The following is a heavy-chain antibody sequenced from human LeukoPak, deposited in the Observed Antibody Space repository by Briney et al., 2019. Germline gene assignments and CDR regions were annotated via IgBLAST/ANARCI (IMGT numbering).Heavy chain of an antibody. CDR1: GFTFRSDA. CDR3: ARSNPGDYTLHLIDH. V-gene: IGHV3-30-3*01. Sequence: PGGSLRHSCAASGFTFRSDAMHWVRQAPGKGLEWVAVISHDGSNKYYADSVKGRFTISRDNSKSTLYLQMDSLRAEDTAVYFCARSNPGDYTLHLIDHWGQGTLVTVSS. D-gene: IGHD4-17*01. CDR2: ISHDGSNK. J-gene: IGHJ4*02.